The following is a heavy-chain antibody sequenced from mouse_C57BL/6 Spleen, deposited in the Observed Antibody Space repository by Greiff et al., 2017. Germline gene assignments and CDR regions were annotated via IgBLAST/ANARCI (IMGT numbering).Heavy chain of an antibody. J-gene: IGHJ2*01. CDR1: GYTFTDYE. CDR2: IDPETGGT. D-gene: IGHD1-1*01. CDR3: TRRDTTVVATGDY. Sequence: VKLQQSGAELVRPGASVTLSCKASGYTFTDYEMHWVKQTPVHGLEWIGAIDPETGGTAYNQKFKGKAILTADKSSSTAYMELRSLTSEDSAVYYCTRRDTTVVATGDYWGQGTTLTVSS. V-gene: IGHV1-15*01.